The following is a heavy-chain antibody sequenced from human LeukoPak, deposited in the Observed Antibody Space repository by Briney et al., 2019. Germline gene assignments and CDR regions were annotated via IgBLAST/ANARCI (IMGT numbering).Heavy chain of an antibody. V-gene: IGHV1-18*04. CDR3: ARDLGVAVAGLGGY. Sequence: ASVKVSCKASGYTFNSYGISWVRQAAGQGLEVMGWISAYNGNTNYAQMLQGRITMTTDTSTNTAYMELRSLRSDDTAVYYCARDLGVAVAGLGGYWGQGTLVTVSS. CDR2: ISAYNGNT. J-gene: IGHJ4*02. D-gene: IGHD6-19*01. CDR1: GYTFNSYG.